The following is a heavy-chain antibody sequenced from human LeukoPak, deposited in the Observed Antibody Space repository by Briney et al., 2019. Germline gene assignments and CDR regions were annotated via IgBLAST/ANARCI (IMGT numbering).Heavy chain of an antibody. V-gene: IGHV3-30-3*01. CDR2: ISYDGSNK. J-gene: IGHJ4*02. CDR3: ARDAYYSSGWYFYFDY. D-gene: IGHD6-19*01. Sequence: PGRSLKLSCAASGFTFSSYAMHWVRQAPGKGLEWVAVISYDGSNKYYADSVKGRFTISRDNSKNTLYLQMNSLRAEDTAVYYCARDAYYSSGWYFYFDYWGQGTLVTVCS. CDR1: GFTFSSYA.